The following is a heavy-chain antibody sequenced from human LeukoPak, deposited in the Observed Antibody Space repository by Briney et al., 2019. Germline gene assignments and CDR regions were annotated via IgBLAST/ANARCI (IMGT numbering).Heavy chain of an antibody. CDR2: MNPNSGNT. Sequence: ASVKVSCKASGYTFTSYDINWVRQATGQGLEWMGWMNPNSGNTGYAQKFQGRVTITRNTSMSTAYMELSSLRSEDTAVYYCARGRSYDFWSGYYTDHNWFDPWGQGTLVTVSS. V-gene: IGHV1-8*03. J-gene: IGHJ5*02. CDR3: ARGRSYDFWSGYYTDHNWFDP. CDR1: GYTFTSYD. D-gene: IGHD3-3*01.